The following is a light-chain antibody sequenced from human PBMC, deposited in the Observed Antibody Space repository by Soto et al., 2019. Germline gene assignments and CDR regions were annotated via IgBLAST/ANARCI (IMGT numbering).Light chain of an antibody. Sequence: QSVLTQAASMSESPGHSITISCAGTSSDVGGYTLVSWYQQHPGKVPKLIIYEDTKRPSGVPDRFSGSKSGYTASLTVSGLQTEDEAFYYCSSSAGIYHYLVFGGGTKLTVL. V-gene: IGLV2-8*01. CDR3: SSSAGIYHYLV. CDR1: SSDVGGYTL. J-gene: IGLJ3*02. CDR2: EDT.